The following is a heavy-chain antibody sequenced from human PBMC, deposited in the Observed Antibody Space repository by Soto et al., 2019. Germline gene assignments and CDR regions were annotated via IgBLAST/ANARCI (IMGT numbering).Heavy chain of an antibody. D-gene: IGHD2-2*01. V-gene: IGHV2-5*02. CDR1: GFSLTPTRLG. Sequence: QISLKESGPTLVKPTQTLTLTCTFSGFSLTPTRLGVGWIRQPPGKALEGLAFIYSDADKRYSPSLKSRLIITQDTSKNLVVLTMTNMDPADTASYFCAHSAYAYGLPGDYWGQGTRVTVSS. CDR3: AHSAYAYGLPGDY. CDR2: IYSDADK. J-gene: IGHJ4*02.